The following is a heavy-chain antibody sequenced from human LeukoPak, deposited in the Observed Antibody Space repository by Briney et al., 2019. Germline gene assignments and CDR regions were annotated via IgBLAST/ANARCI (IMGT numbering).Heavy chain of an antibody. CDR1: GFTFSSYS. CDR2: ISSSSSYI. V-gene: IGHV3-21*01. J-gene: IGHJ6*03. Sequence: GGSLRLSCAASGFTFSSYSMNWVRQAPGKGLEWGSSISSSSSYIYYADSVKGRFTISRDNAKNSVYLQMNSLRAEDTAVYYCARDLRLGGATFYYMDVWAKGPRSPSP. D-gene: IGHD1-26*01. CDR3: ARDLRLGGATFYYMDV.